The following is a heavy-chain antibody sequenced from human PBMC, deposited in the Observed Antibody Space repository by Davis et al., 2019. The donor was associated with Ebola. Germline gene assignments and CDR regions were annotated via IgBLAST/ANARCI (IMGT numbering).Heavy chain of an antibody. D-gene: IGHD3-22*01. V-gene: IGHV3-23*01. Sequence: PGGSLRLSCAASGFTFSSYAMSWVRQAPGKGLEWVSATSGSGDSTHHADSVKGRFTISRDNSKNTLYLQMNSLRAEDTAVYYCARVRWTSGYYFDYWGQGTLVTVSS. CDR2: TSGSGDST. J-gene: IGHJ4*02. CDR3: ARVRWTSGYYFDY. CDR1: GFTFSSYA.